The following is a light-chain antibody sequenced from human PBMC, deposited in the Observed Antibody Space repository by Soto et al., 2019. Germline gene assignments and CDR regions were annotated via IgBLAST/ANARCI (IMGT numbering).Light chain of an antibody. CDR2: AAS. Sequence: IQMTQSPSSLSASVGDRVTITSRASQSISSYLNWYQQKPGKAPKLLIYAASSLQSGVPSRFSGSGSGTDFTLTISSLQPEDFATYYCQQSYSTPWTFGQGTKVDI. CDR3: QQSYSTPWT. J-gene: IGKJ1*01. V-gene: IGKV1-39*01. CDR1: QSISSY.